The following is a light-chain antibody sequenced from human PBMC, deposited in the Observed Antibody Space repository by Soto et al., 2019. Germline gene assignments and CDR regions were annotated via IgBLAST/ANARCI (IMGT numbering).Light chain of an antibody. CDR2: EVN. CDR1: SSDVGGFDF. CDR3: SSWTSSATQV. J-gene: IGLJ2*01. V-gene: IGLV2-14*01. Sequence: QSVLTQPASVSGSLGQSITISCTGTSSDVGGFDFVSWYQQHPGKAPKLIIYEVNNRPSGVSNRFSAPKSGNTASLTISGLQAEDEADYYCSSWTSSATQVLGGGTKVTVL.